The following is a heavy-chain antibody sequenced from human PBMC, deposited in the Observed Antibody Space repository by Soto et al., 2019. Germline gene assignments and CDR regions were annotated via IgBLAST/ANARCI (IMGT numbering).Heavy chain of an antibody. D-gene: IGHD6-19*01. CDR1: GFTFSSYS. CDR2: ISSSSSYI. Sequence: GGSLRLSCAASGFTFSSYSMNWVRQAPGKGLEWVSSISSSSSYIYYADSVKGRFTISRDNAKNSLYLQMNGLRAKDTAVYYCARDGGSGWHYYYYGMDVWGQGTTVTVYS. V-gene: IGHV3-21*01. CDR3: ARDGGSGWHYYYYGMDV. J-gene: IGHJ6*02.